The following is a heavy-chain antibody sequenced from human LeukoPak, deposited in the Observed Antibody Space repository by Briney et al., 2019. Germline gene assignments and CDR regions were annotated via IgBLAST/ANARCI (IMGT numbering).Heavy chain of an antibody. CDR1: GFDFSNSF. CDR2: ISSRSTTI. CDR3: GKGSLAVPATPLDF. V-gene: IGHV3-11*01. J-gene: IGHJ4*02. D-gene: IGHD2-15*01. Sequence: GGSLRLSCTASGFDFSNSFMTWVRQAPGKGLEWISYISSRSTTIYYADSVKGRFTISRDNGKNTEYLQMNNLRVDDTAVFYCGKGSLAVPATPLDFWGQGTLVTVSS.